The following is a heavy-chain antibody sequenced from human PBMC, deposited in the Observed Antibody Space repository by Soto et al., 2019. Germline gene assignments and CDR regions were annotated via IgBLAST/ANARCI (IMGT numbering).Heavy chain of an antibody. CDR2: IWYDGSNK. CDR3: ARDVDVLDY. CDR1: GFTFSSYG. V-gene: IGHV3-33*01. Sequence: QVQLVESGGGVVQPGRSLRLSCAASGFTFSSYGMHWVRQAPGKGLEWVAVIWYDGSNKYYADSVKGRFTISRDNSKNTLYLQMNSLTADDTAVYYCARDVDVLDYWGQGTLVTVSS. J-gene: IGHJ4*02. D-gene: IGHD6-6*01.